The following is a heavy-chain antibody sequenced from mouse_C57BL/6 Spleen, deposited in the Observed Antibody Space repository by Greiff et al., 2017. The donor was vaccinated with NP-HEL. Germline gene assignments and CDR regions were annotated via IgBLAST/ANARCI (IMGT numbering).Heavy chain of an antibody. CDR2: IYPGDGDT. V-gene: IGHV1-82*01. CDR3: ARWGLLRYFDY. D-gene: IGHD1-1*01. J-gene: IGHJ2*01. CDR1: GYAFSSSW. Sequence: VQLVESGPELVKPGASAKISCKASGYAFSSSWMNWVKQRPGKGLEWIGRIYPGDGDTNYNGKFKGKATLTADKSSSTAYMQLSSLTSEDSAVYFCARWGLLRYFDYWGQGTTLTVSS.